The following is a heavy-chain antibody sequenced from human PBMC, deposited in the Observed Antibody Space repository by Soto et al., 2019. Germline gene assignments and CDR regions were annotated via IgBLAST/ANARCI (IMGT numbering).Heavy chain of an antibody. D-gene: IGHD3-9*01. Sequence: QVQLVQSGAEVKKPGASVKVSCKASGYTFTSYAMHWVRQAPGQRLEWMGCINAGNGNTKYSQKFQGRVTITRDTSASTAYMELSSLRSEDTAVYYCAREQLRYFDWLGVASDYLGQVTLVTVSS. J-gene: IGHJ4*02. CDR1: GYTFTSYA. CDR2: INAGNGNT. V-gene: IGHV1-3*01. CDR3: AREQLRYFDWLGVASDY.